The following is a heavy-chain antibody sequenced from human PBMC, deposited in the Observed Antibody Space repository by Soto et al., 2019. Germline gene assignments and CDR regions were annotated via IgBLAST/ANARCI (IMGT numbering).Heavy chain of an antibody. Sequence: SETLSLTCVGSGGSLSDYFWSWIRQPPGMALEWIGEINHLGSINYNPSLKSRVTMSVDTSKNQFSLTLNSVTAADTATYYCAIGGISQWPSLYYMDVWDRGTTVTVSS. V-gene: IGHV4-34*01. CDR1: GGSLSDYF. CDR2: INHLGSI. CDR3: AIGGISQWPSLYYMDV. J-gene: IGHJ6*03. D-gene: IGHD2-21*01.